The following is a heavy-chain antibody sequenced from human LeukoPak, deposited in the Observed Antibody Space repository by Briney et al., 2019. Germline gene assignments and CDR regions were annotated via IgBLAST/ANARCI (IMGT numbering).Heavy chain of an antibody. Sequence: PGGSLRLSCAASGFSFSAYPMGWVRQAPGKGLQWLSGISASGDVTFHADRVKGRFAISRDNSKNTLYLQMNSLRAEDTAVYYCASAPYDFWSGSKAGAFDIWGQGTMVTVSS. V-gene: IGHV3-23*01. CDR3: ASAPYDFWSGSKAGAFDI. CDR2: ISASGDVT. J-gene: IGHJ3*02. CDR1: GFSFSAYP. D-gene: IGHD3-3*01.